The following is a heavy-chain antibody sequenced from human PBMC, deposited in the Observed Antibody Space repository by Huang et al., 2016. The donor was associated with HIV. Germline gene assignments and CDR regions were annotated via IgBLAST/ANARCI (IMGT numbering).Heavy chain of an antibody. D-gene: IGHD1-26*01. CDR3: ARGGNTVGYFDN. J-gene: IGHJ4*02. CDR1: GFTVSGTY. Sequence: EVQLVESGGGLIQPGGSLRLSCAASGFTVSGTYMSWVRQAPLKGLGWVSVIYSGGTTYFADSVKGRFTFSRDNSKNTVYLQMNSLRADDTAVYYCARGGNTVGYFDNWGQGTLVTVSS. V-gene: IGHV3-53*01. CDR2: IYSGGTT.